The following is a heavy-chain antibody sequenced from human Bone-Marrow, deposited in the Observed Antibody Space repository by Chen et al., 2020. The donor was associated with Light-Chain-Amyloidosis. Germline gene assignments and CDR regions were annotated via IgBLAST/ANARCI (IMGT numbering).Heavy chain of an antibody. Sequence: QLQLQESGPGLVKPSETLSLTCTVPGGSISSSSYYWGWIRQPPGKGLEWIGSIYYSGSTYYNPSLKSRVTISVDTSKNQFSLKLSSVTAADTAVYYCASQVKRPYYYDSSGYYFYFDYWGQGTLVTVSS. CDR3: ASQVKRPYYYDSSGYYFYFDY. V-gene: IGHV4-39*01. CDR2: IYYSGST. CDR1: GGSISSSSYY. D-gene: IGHD3-22*01. J-gene: IGHJ4*02.